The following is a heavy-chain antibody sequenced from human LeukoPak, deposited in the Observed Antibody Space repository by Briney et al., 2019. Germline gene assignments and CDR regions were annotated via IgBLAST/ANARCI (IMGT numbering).Heavy chain of an antibody. CDR2: INPSGGST. CDR3: ARDQLPVVAAPKSRYYYYYMDV. Sequence: ASVKVSCKASGYTFTSYYMHWVRQAPGQGLEWMGIINPSGGSTSYAQKFQGRVTMTRDTSTSTVYMELSSLRSEHTAVYYCARDQLPVVAAPKSRYYYYYMDVWGKGTTVTVSS. CDR1: GYTFTSYY. D-gene: IGHD2-15*01. J-gene: IGHJ6*03. V-gene: IGHV1-46*01.